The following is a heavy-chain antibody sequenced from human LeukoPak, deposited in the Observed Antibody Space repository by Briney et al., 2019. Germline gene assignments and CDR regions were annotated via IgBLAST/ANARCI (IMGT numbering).Heavy chain of an antibody. D-gene: IGHD3-10*01. Sequence: ASVKVSCKASGYTFTSYDINWVRQATGQGLEWMGWMNPNSGNTGYAQKFQGRVTMTRSTSISTAYMELSSLRSEDTAVYYCARGRQDYYGSGSYQPLDYWGQGTLVTVSS. CDR3: ARGRQDYYGSGSYQPLDY. V-gene: IGHV1-8*01. CDR2: MNPNSGNT. CDR1: GYTFTSYD. J-gene: IGHJ4*02.